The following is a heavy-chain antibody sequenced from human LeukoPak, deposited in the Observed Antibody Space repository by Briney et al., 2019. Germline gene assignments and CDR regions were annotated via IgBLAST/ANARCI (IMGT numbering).Heavy chain of an antibody. V-gene: IGHV1-46*01. Sequence: GASVKVSCKASGYTFTSYYMHWVRQAPGQGLEWMGIINPSGGSTSYAQKFQGRVTMTRDMSTSTVYMELSSLRSEDTAVYYCARGGQRRGYSSGWYGGDPGMDVWGKGTTVTVSS. CDR2: INPSGGST. D-gene: IGHD6-19*01. CDR3: ARGGQRRGYSSGWYGGDPGMDV. CDR1: GYTFTSYY. J-gene: IGHJ6*04.